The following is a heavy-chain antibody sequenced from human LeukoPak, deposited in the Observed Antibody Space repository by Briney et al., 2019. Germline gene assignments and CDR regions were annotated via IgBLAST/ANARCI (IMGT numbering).Heavy chain of an antibody. CDR2: INWNGDST. CDR3: ARGGGSGYYYPPFY. V-gene: IGHV3-20*04. Sequence: GGSLRLSCAASGFTFSSYWMHWVRQAPGKGLEWVSGINWNGDSTAYADSVKGRFTISRDNAKNSLYLQMNSLRAEDTALYYCARGGGSGYYYPPFYWGQGTLVTVSS. D-gene: IGHD3-22*01. J-gene: IGHJ4*02. CDR1: GFTFSSYW.